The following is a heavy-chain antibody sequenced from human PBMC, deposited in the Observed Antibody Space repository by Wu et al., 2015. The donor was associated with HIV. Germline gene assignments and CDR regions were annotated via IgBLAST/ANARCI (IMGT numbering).Heavy chain of an antibody. V-gene: IGHV1-2*02. J-gene: IGHJ1*01. D-gene: IGHD1-26*01. CDR2: INPNSGGS. CDR1: GYTFTGFY. CDR3: TEDYGIVGSTLPEYFQH. Sequence: GASVKVSCKASGYTFTGFYLHWVRQAPGQGLEWMGWINPNSGGSKSPQKFQGRVTMTRDTSVSTVYLELTRLKFDDTAIYYCTEDYGIVGSTLPEYFQHWGQGTLVTVSS.